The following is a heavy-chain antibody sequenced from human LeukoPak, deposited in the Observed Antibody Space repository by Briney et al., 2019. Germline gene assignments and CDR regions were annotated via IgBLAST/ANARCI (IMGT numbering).Heavy chain of an antibody. CDR2: IYTSGST. CDR1: GGSISSGSYH. V-gene: IGHV4-61*02. D-gene: IGHD3-10*01. J-gene: IGHJ3*02. CDR3: ARDKSRTYGSADAFDI. Sequence: PSETLSLTCTVSGGSISSGSYHWSWIRQPAGKGLEWIGRIYTSGSTKYNPSLKSRVTISVDTSKNQFSLKLSSVTAADTAVYYCARDKSRTYGSADAFDIWGQGTMVTVSS.